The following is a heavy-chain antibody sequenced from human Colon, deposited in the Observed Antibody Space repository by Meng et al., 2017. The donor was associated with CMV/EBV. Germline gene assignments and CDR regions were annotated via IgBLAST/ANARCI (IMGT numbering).Heavy chain of an antibody. Sequence: QITLKESGPTLVKHTQSLTLSCTVSGFSLNTYEVGVGWFRQPPGKAPEWLALIYWDDDKRYRSSMGNRLTLTNDASKNQVVLTMTDMDPVDTATYYCAHKSLPAAFFDYWSQGTLVTVSS. CDR1: GFSLNTYEVG. V-gene: IGHV2-5*02. D-gene: IGHD2-2*01. J-gene: IGHJ4*02. CDR2: IYWDDDK. CDR3: AHKSLPAAFFDY.